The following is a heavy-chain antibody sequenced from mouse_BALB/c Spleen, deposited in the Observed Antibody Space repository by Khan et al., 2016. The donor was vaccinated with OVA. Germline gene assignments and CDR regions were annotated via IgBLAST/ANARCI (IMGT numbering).Heavy chain of an antibody. V-gene: IGHV5-12-2*01. Sequence: EVKLMESGGGLVQPGGSLKLSCAASGFTFSSYTMSWVRQTPEKRLEWVAFISHGGSRTYYPDTVKGRFTSSRDNAKNTLYLQMSSLKSEDTAMYYCARPSTTEYDYGMDYWGQGTSVTVSS. J-gene: IGHJ4*01. D-gene: IGHD1-1*01. CDR1: GFTFSSYT. CDR3: ARPSTTEYDYGMDY. CDR2: ISHGGSRT.